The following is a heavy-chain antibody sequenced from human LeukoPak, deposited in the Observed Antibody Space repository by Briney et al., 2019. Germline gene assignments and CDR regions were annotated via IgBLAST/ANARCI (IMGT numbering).Heavy chain of an antibody. V-gene: IGHV3-30*04. J-gene: IGHJ4*02. D-gene: IGHD3-16*01. CDR1: VFTLNTYT. CDR3: VRDGGGLSDYFDY. CDR2: ISYDGNNK. Sequence: GGSLRLSCAASVFTLNTYTMKWVRQAPGKGREWVAVISYDGNNKYYADSVKGRFTISRDNSKNTLYFQMNSLRPEDTAVYYCVRDGGGLSDYFDYWGQGTLVTVSS.